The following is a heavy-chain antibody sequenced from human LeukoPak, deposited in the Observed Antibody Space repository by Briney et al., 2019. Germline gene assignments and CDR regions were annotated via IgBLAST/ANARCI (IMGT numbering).Heavy chain of an antibody. V-gene: IGHV3-23*01. J-gene: IGHJ4*02. CDR2: ISGSGGST. CDR3: ARAPVGATKLIDF. D-gene: IGHD1-26*01. CDR1: GFTFSSYA. Sequence: GSLRLSCAASGFTFSSYAMSWVRQAPGKGLEWVSAISGSGGSTYYADSVKGRFTISRDNSKNTLYLQMNSLRAEDTAVYYCARAPVGATKLIDFWGQGTLVTVSS.